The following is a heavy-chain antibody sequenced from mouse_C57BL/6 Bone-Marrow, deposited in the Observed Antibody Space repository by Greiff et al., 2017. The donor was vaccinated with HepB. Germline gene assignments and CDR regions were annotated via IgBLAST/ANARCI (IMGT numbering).Heavy chain of an antibody. Sequence: VESGEGLVKPGGSLKLSCAASGFTFSSYAMSWVRQTPEKRLEWVAYISSGGDYIYYADTVKGRFTISRDNARNTLYLQMSSLKSEDTAMYYCTRDPPYYYGSSRWYFDVWGTGTTVTVSS. CDR2: ISSGGDYI. J-gene: IGHJ1*03. V-gene: IGHV5-9-1*02. D-gene: IGHD1-1*01. CDR3: TRDPPYYYGSSRWYFDV. CDR1: GFTFSSYA.